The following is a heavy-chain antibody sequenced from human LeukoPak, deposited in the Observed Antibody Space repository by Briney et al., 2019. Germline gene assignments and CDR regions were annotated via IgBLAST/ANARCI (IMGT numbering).Heavy chain of an antibody. D-gene: IGHD2-21*02. J-gene: IGHJ3*01. V-gene: IGHV4-59*06. Sequence: PSETLSLTCTVSGGSISSYYWSWVRQPPGKGLEWIGHINYSGSTSYNPSLKSRHSISVDTSKNQFSLKLSSVTAADTAVYYCATGCDGQIACHVWGQRT. CDR2: INYSGST. CDR3: ATGCDGQIACHV. CDR1: GGSISSYY.